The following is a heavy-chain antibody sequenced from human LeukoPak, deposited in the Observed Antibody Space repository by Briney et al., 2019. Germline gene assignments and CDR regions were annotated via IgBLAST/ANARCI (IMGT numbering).Heavy chain of an antibody. D-gene: IGHD1-1*01. V-gene: IGHV4-59*08. CDR2: ISYSGSS. J-gene: IGHJ2*01. CDR1: GGSISSYY. Sequence: SETLSLTCTVSGGSISSYYWSCIRQPPGKGLEWIGYISYSGSSNYNPSLKSRVTISVDTSKNQFSLKLSSVTAADTAVHYCARAVGVGRGTYFDLWGRGTLVTVSS. CDR3: ARAVGVGRGTYFDL.